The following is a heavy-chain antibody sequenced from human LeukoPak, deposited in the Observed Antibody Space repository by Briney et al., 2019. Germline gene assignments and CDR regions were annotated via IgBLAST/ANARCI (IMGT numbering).Heavy chain of an antibody. D-gene: IGHD2-21*01. V-gene: IGHV3-23*01. Sequence: GSLRLSCAASGFTFNNYVMSWVRQSPGKGLEWVSAISGSGGGAYYANSVKGRFTISRDNSKNTLYLQMNSLRAEDTAVYYCAKDSIDVIAVYYFDYWGQGTLVTVSS. CDR1: GFTFNNYV. CDR3: AKDSIDVIAVYYFDY. J-gene: IGHJ4*02. CDR2: ISGSGGGA.